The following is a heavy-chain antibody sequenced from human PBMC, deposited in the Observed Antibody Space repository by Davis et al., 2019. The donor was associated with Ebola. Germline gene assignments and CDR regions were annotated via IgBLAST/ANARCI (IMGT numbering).Heavy chain of an antibody. V-gene: IGHV1-2*04. CDR1: GYTFTGYY. CDR2: INPNSGGT. D-gene: IGHD4-17*01. J-gene: IGHJ4*02. Sequence: AASVTVSCMASGYTFTGYYMHWVRQAPGQGLEWMGWINPNSGGTNYAQKFQGWVTMTRDTSISTAYMELSRLRSDDTAVYYCARVGTVTTTFDYWGQGTLVTVSS. CDR3: ARVGTVTTTFDY.